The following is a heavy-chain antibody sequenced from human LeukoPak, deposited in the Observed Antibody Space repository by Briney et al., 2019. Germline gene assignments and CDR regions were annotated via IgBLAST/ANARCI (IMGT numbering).Heavy chain of an antibody. CDR2: ISGSGGST. V-gene: IGHV3-23*01. D-gene: IGHD2-2*01. J-gene: IGHJ6*02. CDR1: GFTFSSYA. CDR3: ARRSTFIVVVPAATSYYYYGMDV. Sequence: GGSLRLSCAASGFTFSSYAMSWVRQAPGKGLEWVSAISGSGGSTYYADSVKGRFTISRDNSKNTLYLQMNSLRAEDTAVYYCARRSTFIVVVPAATSYYYYGMDVWGQGTTVTVSS.